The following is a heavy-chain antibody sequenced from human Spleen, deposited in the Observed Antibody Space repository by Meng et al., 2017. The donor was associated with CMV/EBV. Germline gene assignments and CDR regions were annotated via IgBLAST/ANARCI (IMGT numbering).Heavy chain of an antibody. J-gene: IGHJ6*02. D-gene: IGHD4-17*01. CDR1: GGSFSGYY. CDR2: INHSGTT. CDR3: GRLKETVTTFKRFYYGMDV. V-gene: IGHV4-34*01. Sequence: SETLSLTCAVYGGSFSGYYWSWIRQPPGKGLEYIGEINHSGTTVYNPSLKGRVTISVDTSKNQSSLKLSSLTAADTAVYDCGRLKETVTTFKRFYYGMDVWGQGTTVTVSS.